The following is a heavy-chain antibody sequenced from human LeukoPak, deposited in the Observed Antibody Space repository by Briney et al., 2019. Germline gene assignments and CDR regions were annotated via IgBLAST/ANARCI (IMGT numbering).Heavy chain of an antibody. CDR1: GGTSSSYA. J-gene: IGHJ4*02. CDR2: IIPIFGTA. V-gene: IGHV1-69*05. D-gene: IGHD6-19*01. Sequence: VMVSCKASGGTSSSYAISCVRHPPARGREWMGGIIPIFGTANYAQKFQGRVTITTDESTSTAYMELSSLRSEDTAVYYCASPQGLYSSGWAFDYWGQGTLVPLSS. CDR3: ASPQGLYSSGWAFDY.